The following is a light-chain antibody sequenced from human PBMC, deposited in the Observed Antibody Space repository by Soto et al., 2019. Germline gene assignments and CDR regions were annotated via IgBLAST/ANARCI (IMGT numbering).Light chain of an antibody. CDR1: RSIGNY. CDR2: LTS. Sequence: DVQMTQSPSSLSASVGDRVTITCPASRSIGNYLNWYQQKPDSAPQLLIYLTSTLQSGVPSRFSGSGSGTDFTLTISSLQPEDFATYYCQQSYSCPYSFGQGTKLEIK. J-gene: IGKJ2*01. V-gene: IGKV1-39*01. CDR3: QQSYSCPYS.